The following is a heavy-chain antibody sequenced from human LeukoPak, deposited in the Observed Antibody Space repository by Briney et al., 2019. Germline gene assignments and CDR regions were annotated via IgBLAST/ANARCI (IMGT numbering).Heavy chain of an antibody. J-gene: IGHJ4*02. CDR3: SLGAVAGSSSFDY. D-gene: IGHD6-19*01. CDR2: INAGNGNT. V-gene: IGHV1-3*01. CDR1: GYTFTSYA. Sequence: GASVKVSCKASGYTFTSYAMHWVRQAPGQRLEWMGWINAGNGNTKYSQKFQGRVTITRDTSASTAYMELRSLRSDDTAVYYCSLGAVAGSSSFDYWGQGTLVTVSS.